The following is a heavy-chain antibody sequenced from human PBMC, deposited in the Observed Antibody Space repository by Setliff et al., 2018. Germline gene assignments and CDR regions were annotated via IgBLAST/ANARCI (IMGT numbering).Heavy chain of an antibody. J-gene: IGHJ4*02. CDR3: AREGRCDYNYPIY. D-gene: IGHD5-12*01. V-gene: IGHV4-39*01. CDR2: ISSSGAT. Sequence: SETLSLTCSVSDDSFYSDYYFWGWIRQPPGKGLEWIATISSSGATNYNSSLKSRVTLSRDVAKRQFALNLRSVTAVDTAVYYCAREGRCDYNYPIYWGQGILVTVS. CDR1: DDSFYSDYYF.